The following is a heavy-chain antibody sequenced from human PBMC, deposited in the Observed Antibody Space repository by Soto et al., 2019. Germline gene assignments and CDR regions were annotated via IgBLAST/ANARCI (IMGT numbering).Heavy chain of an antibody. Sequence: QVQLVQSGAEVKKPGASVKVSCMASGYTFTSYAMHWVRQAPGQRLEWMGWINGSHGNTKYSQKFQGRVTITRDTSAITAYMELSSLGSGDTAVYYCPRDVGSSSPLGQGTLVTVSS. CDR1: GYTFTSYA. CDR3: PRDVGSSSP. CDR2: INGSHGNT. J-gene: IGHJ5*02. V-gene: IGHV1-3*01. D-gene: IGHD6-13*01.